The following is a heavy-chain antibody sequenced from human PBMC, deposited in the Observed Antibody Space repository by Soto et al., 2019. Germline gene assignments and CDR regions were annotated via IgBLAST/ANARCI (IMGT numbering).Heavy chain of an antibody. J-gene: IGHJ4*02. D-gene: IGHD6-19*01. Sequence: GGSLRLSCAASGFTFSGYYMSWIRQAPGKGLEWVSYISSSGSTLYYADSVRGRFTISRDSAKNSLYLQMNSLRAEDTAVYYCAIGPYSSGLYWGQGTLVTVSS. V-gene: IGHV3-11*01. CDR1: GFTFSGYY. CDR2: ISSSGSTL. CDR3: AIGPYSSGLY.